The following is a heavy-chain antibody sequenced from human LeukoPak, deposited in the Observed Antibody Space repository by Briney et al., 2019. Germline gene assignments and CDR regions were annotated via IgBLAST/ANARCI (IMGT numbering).Heavy chain of an antibody. D-gene: IGHD3-3*01. J-gene: IGHJ4*02. CDR3: ARVGRSGYYPDF. CDR2: IGTSDSTI. Sequence: PGGSLRLSCAASGFPFSPDTMNWVRQAPGKGLEWVSYIGTSDSTIYYADSVKGRFTISRDNAKNSLFLQMNSLRAEDTAIYYCARVGRSGYYPDFWGQGTLVTVPS. V-gene: IGHV3-48*04. CDR1: GFPFSPDT.